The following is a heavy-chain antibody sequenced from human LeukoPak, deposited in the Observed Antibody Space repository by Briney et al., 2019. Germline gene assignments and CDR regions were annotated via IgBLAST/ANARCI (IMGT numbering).Heavy chain of an antibody. CDR3: ARLYSSSLGRVFDY. Sequence: SETLSLTCTVSGGSLSSYYWSWIRQPPGKGLEWIGDIYYSGRTNYTPSLKSRVTISVDTSKNQFSQKLSSVAAADTAVYYCARLYSSSLGRVFDYWGQGTLVTVSS. V-gene: IGHV4-59*01. D-gene: IGHD6-13*01. CDR1: GGSLSSYY. J-gene: IGHJ4*02. CDR2: IYYSGRT.